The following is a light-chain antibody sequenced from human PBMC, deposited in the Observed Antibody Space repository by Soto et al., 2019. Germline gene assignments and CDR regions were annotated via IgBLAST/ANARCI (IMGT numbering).Light chain of an antibody. CDR2: DAS. J-gene: IGKJ1*01. V-gene: IGKV3-11*01. CDR1: QSVSRS. Sequence: EIVLTQSPATLSLSPGERATLSCRASQSVSRSLAWYQQKPGQAPRLLIYDASNRATGIPARFSGSGSGTDFTLTISTLEPEDFASYYCQQRNNWPRTFGQGTKVEIK. CDR3: QQRNNWPRT.